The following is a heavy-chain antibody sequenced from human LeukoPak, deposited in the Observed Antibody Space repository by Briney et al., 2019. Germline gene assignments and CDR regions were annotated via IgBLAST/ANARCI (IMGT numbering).Heavy chain of an antibody. Sequence: GGSLRLXCAASGFTYSSYSMNWVRRAPGKGLEWVSSISSSSSYIYYADSVKGRFTISRDNAKNSLYLQMNSLRAEDTAVYYCARDTAMVKYNWFDPWGQGTLVTVSS. J-gene: IGHJ5*02. V-gene: IGHV3-21*01. CDR3: ARDTAMVKYNWFDP. CDR2: ISSSSSYI. CDR1: GFTYSSYS. D-gene: IGHD5-18*01.